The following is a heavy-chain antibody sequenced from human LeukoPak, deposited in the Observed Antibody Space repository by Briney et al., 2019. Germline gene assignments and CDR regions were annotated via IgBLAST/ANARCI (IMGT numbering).Heavy chain of an antibody. J-gene: IGHJ4*02. CDR3: ARQREMDYYFDY. D-gene: IGHD2-2*03. CDR1: GGSISSSSYY. V-gene: IGHV4-39*01. Sequence: SETLSLTCTVSGGSISSSSYYWGWIRQPPGKGLEWIGSTYYSGSTYYNPSLKSRVTISVDTSKNQFSLKLSSVTAADTAVYYCARQREMDYYFDYWGQGTLVTVSS. CDR2: TYYSGST.